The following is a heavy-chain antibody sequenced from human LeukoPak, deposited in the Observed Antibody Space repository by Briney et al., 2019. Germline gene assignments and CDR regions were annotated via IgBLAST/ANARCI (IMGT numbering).Heavy chain of an antibody. CDR3: VRHLTYYYGSGSYYLDY. CDR1: GGSISSSSYY. V-gene: IGHV4-39*01. Sequence: SETLSLTCTVSGGSISSSSYYWGWIRQPPGKGLEWIGTIYYSGSTSYNASLKSRVTISEDTFKNQFSLKPSSVTAADTAVYYCVRHLTYYYGSGSYYLDYWGQGTLVTVSS. D-gene: IGHD3-10*01. J-gene: IGHJ4*02. CDR2: IYYSGST.